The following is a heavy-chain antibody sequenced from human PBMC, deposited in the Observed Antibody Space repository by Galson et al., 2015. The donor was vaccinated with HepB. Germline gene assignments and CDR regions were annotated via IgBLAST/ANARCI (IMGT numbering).Heavy chain of an antibody. D-gene: IGHD2-2*01. V-gene: IGHV5-51*01. J-gene: IGHJ5*02. CDR3: ARLGGLFGDCSSTSCYSPSSFDP. Sequence: QSGAEVKKPGESLKISCKGSGYSFTSYWIGWVRQMPGKGLEWMGIIYPGDSDTRYSPSFQGQVTISADKSISTAYLQWSSLKASDTAMYYCARLGGLFGDCSSTSCYSPSSFDPWGQGTLVTVSS. CDR1: GYSFTSYW. CDR2: IYPGDSDT.